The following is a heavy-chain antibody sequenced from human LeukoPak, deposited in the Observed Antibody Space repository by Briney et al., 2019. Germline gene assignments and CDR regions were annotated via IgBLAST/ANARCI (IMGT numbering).Heavy chain of an antibody. CDR2: INPNSGGT. Sequence: ASVKVSCKASGYTFTGYYMHWVRQAPRQGLEWMGRINPNSGGTNYAQKFQGRVTMTRDTSISTAYMELSRLRSDDTAVYYCARSAYYYGSRSGRWVDYWGQGTLVTVSS. J-gene: IGHJ4*02. D-gene: IGHD3-10*01. CDR3: ARSAYYYGSRSGRWVDY. CDR1: GYTFTGYY. V-gene: IGHV1-2*06.